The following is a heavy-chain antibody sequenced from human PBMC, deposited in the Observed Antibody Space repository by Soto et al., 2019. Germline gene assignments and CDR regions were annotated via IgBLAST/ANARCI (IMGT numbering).Heavy chain of an antibody. Sequence: ASVKVSCKASGYTFTGYYMHWVRQAPGQGLEWMGWINPNSGGTNYAQKFQGRVTMTRDTSISTAYMELSRLRSDDTAVYYCARAPRAVATILGNWFDPWGQRTRVTVSS. CDR1: GYTFTGYY. CDR2: INPNSGGT. J-gene: IGHJ5*02. D-gene: IGHD5-12*01. V-gene: IGHV1-2*02. CDR3: ARAPRAVATILGNWFDP.